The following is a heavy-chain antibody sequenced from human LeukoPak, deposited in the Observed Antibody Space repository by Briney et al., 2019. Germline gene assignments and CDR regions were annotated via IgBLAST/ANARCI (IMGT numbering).Heavy chain of an antibody. CDR2: IYYSGST. Sequence: SETLSLTCTVSGGSISSGGYYWSWIRQHPGKGLEWIGYIYYSGSTYYNPSLKSRVTISVDTSKNQFSLKLSSVTAADTAVYYCARGSAGYCSSTSCYQGRYYYYGMDVWGQGTTVTVSS. CDR1: GGSISSGGYY. CDR3: ARGSAGYCSSTSCYQGRYYYYGMDV. J-gene: IGHJ6*02. V-gene: IGHV4-31*03. D-gene: IGHD2-2*01.